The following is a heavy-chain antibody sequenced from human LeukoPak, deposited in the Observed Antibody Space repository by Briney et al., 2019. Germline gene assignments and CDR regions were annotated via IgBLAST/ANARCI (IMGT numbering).Heavy chain of an antibody. D-gene: IGHD1-26*01. V-gene: IGHV4-61*01. Sequence: PSETLSLTCTVSGDSVSSGSSYWSWIRQPPGKGLEWIGYIYYSGSTIYNPSLKSRVTISVDTSKNQFSLKLSSVTAADTAVYYCAREEEAEGALDYWGQGTLVTVSS. CDR2: IYYSGST. CDR1: GDSVSSGSSY. CDR3: AREEEAEGALDY. J-gene: IGHJ4*02.